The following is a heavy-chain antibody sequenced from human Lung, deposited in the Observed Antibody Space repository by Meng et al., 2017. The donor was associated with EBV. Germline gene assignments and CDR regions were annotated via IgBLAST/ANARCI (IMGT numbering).Heavy chain of an antibody. CDR2: ISSSTSSI. J-gene: IGHJ4*02. D-gene: IGHD3-10*01. V-gene: IGHV3-21*04. CDR1: GFTFGSYN. Sequence: EVQLVESGGGLVKLGGSVRLSCAASGFTFGSYNMNWVRQAPGKGLEWVSSISSSTSSIHYADSVKGRFTISRDNAKNSIFLQMNSLRVEDTAVYYCARDPHGLGDLDFWGQGTLVTVSS. CDR3: ARDPHGLGDLDF.